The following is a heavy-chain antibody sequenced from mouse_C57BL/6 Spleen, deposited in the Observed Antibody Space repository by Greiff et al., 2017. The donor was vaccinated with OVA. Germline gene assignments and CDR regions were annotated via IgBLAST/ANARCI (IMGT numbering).Heavy chain of an antibody. CDR3: TRGGTAQATFPFAY. Sequence: EVQRVESGEGLVKPGGSLQLSCAASGFTFSSYAMSWVRQTPEKRLEWVAYISSGGDYIYYADTVKGRFTISRDNARNTLYLQMSSLKSEDTAMYYCTRGGTAQATFPFAYWGQGTLVTVSA. D-gene: IGHD3-2*02. V-gene: IGHV5-9-1*02. CDR2: ISSGGDYI. CDR1: GFTFSSYA. J-gene: IGHJ3*01.